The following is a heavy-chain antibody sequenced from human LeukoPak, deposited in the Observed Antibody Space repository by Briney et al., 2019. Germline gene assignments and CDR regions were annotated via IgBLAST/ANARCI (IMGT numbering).Heavy chain of an antibody. J-gene: IGHJ4*02. D-gene: IGHD1-26*01. CDR2: INPNSGGT. V-gene: IGHV1-2*02. CDR1: GYTFTGYY. CDR3: ARDHASGRHSGSYYLFDY. Sequence: ASVKVSCKASGYTFTGYYMHWVRQAPGQGLEWMGWINPNSGGTNYAQKFQGRVTVTRDTSISTAYMELSRLRSDDTAVYYCARDHASGRHSGSYYLFDYWGQGTLVTVSS.